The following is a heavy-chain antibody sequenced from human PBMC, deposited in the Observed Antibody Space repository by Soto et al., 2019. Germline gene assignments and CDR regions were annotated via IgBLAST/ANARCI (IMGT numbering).Heavy chain of an antibody. CDR3: ARSRAAAGTGYYFDY. V-gene: IGHV4-4*02. D-gene: IGHD6-13*01. J-gene: IGHJ4*02. Sequence: SETLSLTCAVSSGSISSSNWWSWVRQPPGKGLEWIGEIYHSGSTNYNPSLKSRVTISVDKSKNQFSLKLSSVTAADTAVYYCARSRAAAGTGYYFDYWGQGTRVTVSS. CDR2: IYHSGST. CDR1: SGSISSSNW.